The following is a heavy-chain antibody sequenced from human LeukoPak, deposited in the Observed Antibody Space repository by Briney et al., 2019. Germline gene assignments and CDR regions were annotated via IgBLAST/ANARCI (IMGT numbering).Heavy chain of an antibody. CDR2: IWYDGSNQ. CDR3: AQRARYHPFEH. D-gene: IGHD3-16*02. CDR1: GFTFSSYG. V-gene: IGHV3-33*06. Sequence: GGSLRLSCTASGFTFSSYGMHLVLQAPGKGLEWVAVIWYDGSNQQYADSVTGRFTISRDNSGNTVFLQMNRLRHEDTAVYYCAQRARYHPFEHWGLGTLVTVSS. J-gene: IGHJ4*02.